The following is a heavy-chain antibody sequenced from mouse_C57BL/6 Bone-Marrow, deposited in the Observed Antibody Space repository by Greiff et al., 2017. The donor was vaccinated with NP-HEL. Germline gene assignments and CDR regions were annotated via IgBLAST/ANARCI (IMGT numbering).Heavy chain of an antibody. J-gene: IGHJ3*01. CDR1: GYTFTSYW. CDR2: IHPNSGST. Sequence: QVQLQQPGAELVKPGASVRLSCKASGYTFTSYWMHWVKQRPGQGLEWIGMIHPNSGSTNYNEKFKSKATLTVDKSSSTAYMQLSSLTSEDSAVYYCARGEGYYLFAYWGQGTLVTVSA. D-gene: IGHD2-3*01. CDR3: ARGEGYYLFAY. V-gene: IGHV1-64*01.